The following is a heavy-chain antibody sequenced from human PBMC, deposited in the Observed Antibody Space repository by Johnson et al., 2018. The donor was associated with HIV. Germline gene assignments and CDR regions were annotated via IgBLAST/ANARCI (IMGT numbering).Heavy chain of an antibody. J-gene: IGHJ3*02. Sequence: VQLVESGGGVVQPGRSLRLSCVASGFTFSSYTMHWVRQAPGKGLEWVAVISYDGSNKYYADSVKGRFTISRDNSKNTLYLQMNSLRAEDTAVYYCAREKIRAFDIWGQGTMVTVSS. CDR2: ISYDGSNK. V-gene: IGHV3-30*04. CDR3: AREKIRAFDI. CDR1: GFTFSSYT.